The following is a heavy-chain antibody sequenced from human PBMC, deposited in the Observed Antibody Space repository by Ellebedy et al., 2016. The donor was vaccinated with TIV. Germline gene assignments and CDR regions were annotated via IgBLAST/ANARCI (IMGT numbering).Heavy chain of an antibody. D-gene: IGHD3-10*01. CDR3: AKVNWFGESRKTGDY. Sequence: PGGSLRLSCAASGFTFNAYSMNWVRQAPGKGLEWVSGISGGGDSTYYADSVKGRFTVSSDKSKNMLYLQMNSRRVEDTAVYYCAKVNWFGESRKTGDYWGQGTLVTVSS. CDR2: ISGGGDST. V-gene: IGHV3-23*01. CDR1: GFTFNAYS. J-gene: IGHJ4*02.